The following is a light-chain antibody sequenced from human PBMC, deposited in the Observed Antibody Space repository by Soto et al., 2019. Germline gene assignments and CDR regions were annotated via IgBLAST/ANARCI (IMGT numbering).Light chain of an antibody. J-gene: IGKJ5*01. Sequence: DIQMTQSPSSVSASVGDGVTITCRASQGIGTWLGWYQQKPGKAPNLLISGASSLQSGVPSRFSASGSVTDFTLTITSLQPDDFATYYCQHTHSFPFTFGQGTRLEI. V-gene: IGKV1-12*01. CDR3: QHTHSFPFT. CDR2: GAS. CDR1: QGIGTW.